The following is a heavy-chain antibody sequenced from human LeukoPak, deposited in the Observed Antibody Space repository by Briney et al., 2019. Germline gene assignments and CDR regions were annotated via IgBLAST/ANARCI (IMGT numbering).Heavy chain of an antibody. CDR1: GYTFTSYD. CDR2: MNPNSGNT. J-gene: IGHJ6*02. V-gene: IGHV1-8*01. D-gene: IGHD2-2*01. Sequence: ASVKVSCKASGYTFTSYDINWVRQATEQGLEWMGWMNPNSGNTGYAQKFQGRVTMTRNTSISTAYMELSSLRSEDTAVYYCARAHCSSTSCSHYYYYGMDVWGQGTTVTVSS. CDR3: ARAHCSSTSCSHYYYYGMDV.